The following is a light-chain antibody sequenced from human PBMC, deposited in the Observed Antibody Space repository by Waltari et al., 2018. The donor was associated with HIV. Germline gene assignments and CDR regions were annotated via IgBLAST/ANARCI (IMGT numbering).Light chain of an antibody. V-gene: IGLV1-47*01. CDR1: SSNIGSNY. CDR2: RNN. Sequence: QSVLTQSPSASGTPGQRVTISCSGSSSNIGSNYVYWYQQLPGTAPKPLIYRNNQRPSGVPDRFSGSKSGTSASLAINGLRSEDEADYYCAAWDDSPYVFGTGTKVTVL. J-gene: IGLJ1*01. CDR3: AAWDDSPYV.